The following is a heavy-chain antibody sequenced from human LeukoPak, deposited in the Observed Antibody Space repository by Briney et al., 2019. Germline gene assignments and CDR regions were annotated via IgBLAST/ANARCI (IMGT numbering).Heavy chain of an antibody. CDR2: SDYNGIT. D-gene: IGHD6-13*01. Sequence: SETLSLTCTVSGGSISSYYWSWIQQAPGEGLEWIGYSDYNGITKYNPSLKSRGTTSVDTSKNQFSLKLRSVTAADTAVYYYARDRTIAADGTVYFYGMHVWGQGTTVTVSS. CDR3: ARDRTIAADGTVYFYGMHV. V-gene: IGHV4-59*01. CDR1: GGSISSYY. J-gene: IGHJ6*02.